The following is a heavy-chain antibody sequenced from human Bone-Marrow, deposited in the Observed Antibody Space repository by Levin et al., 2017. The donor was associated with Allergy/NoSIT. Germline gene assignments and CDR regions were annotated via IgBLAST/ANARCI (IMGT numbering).Heavy chain of an antibody. J-gene: IGHJ4*02. CDR1: GFTFSNNG. Sequence: SCAASGFTFSNNGMYWVRQAPGKGLECVTLIWYDGSNKYYADSVQGRFTVSRDNSQNTLYLQMNSLRVEDTAVYYCARATSGYADYWGQGTLVTVSS. CDR2: IWYDGSNK. CDR3: ARATSGYADY. V-gene: IGHV3-33*07. D-gene: IGHD5-12*01.